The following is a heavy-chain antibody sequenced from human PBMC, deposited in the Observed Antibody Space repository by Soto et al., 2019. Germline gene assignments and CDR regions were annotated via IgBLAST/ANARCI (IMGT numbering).Heavy chain of an antibody. Sequence: QVQLVESGGGVVQPGTSLRLSCVGSGFTFRSYVIHLVRQAPGKGLEWVALTSYDGSNNFYGDSVKGRFTISRHNSRNTVELQMDSLRFEGTALYYCARWGTTGGLDVWGQGTLVSVSS. D-gene: IGHD3-16*01. CDR2: TSYDGSNN. CDR1: GFTFRSYV. CDR3: ARWGTTGGLDV. J-gene: IGHJ4*02. V-gene: IGHV3-33*05.